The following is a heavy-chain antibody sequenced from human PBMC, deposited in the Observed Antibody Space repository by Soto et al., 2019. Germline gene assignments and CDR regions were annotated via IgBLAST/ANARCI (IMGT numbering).Heavy chain of an antibody. Sequence: PWETLSLTCTVSGGSISNYYWTWIRQPPRKGLEWIGYIYYSGSTNYNPSLRSRVTISVDTSKNQFSLKLSSVTAVDTAVYYCATNRGGTPTPFDYWGQGALVTVSS. D-gene: IGHD2-15*01. CDR1: GGSISNYY. J-gene: IGHJ4*02. V-gene: IGHV4-59*01. CDR2: IYYSGST. CDR3: ATNRGGTPTPFDY.